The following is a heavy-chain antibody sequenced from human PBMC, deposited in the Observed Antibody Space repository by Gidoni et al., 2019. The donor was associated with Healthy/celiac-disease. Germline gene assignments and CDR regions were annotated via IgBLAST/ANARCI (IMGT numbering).Heavy chain of an antibody. CDR2: ISSSSSTI. CDR3: ARDWRYYYDSSGYSLPYGGFDY. CDR1: GFTFSSYI. V-gene: IGHV3-48*04. D-gene: IGHD3-22*01. Sequence: EVQLVESGGGLVQPGGSLRLSCAASGFTFSSYIMNWVRQAPGKGLEWVSYISSSSSTIYYADSVKGRFTISRDNAKNSLYLQMNSLRAEDTAVYYCARDWRYYYDSSGYSLPYGGFDYWGQGTLVTVSS. J-gene: IGHJ4*02.